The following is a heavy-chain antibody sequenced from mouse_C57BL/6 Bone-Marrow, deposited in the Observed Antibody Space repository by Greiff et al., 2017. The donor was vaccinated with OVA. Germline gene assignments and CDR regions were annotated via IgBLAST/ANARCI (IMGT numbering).Heavy chain of an antibody. CDR1: GYTFTSYW. V-gene: IGHV1-53*01. CDR3: ARDEWLLPPSWFAY. CDR2: INPSNGGT. D-gene: IGHD2-3*01. Sequence: QVQLQQPGTELVKPGASVKLSCKASGYTFTSYWMHWVKQRPGQGLEWIGNINPSNGGTNYNEKFKSKATMTVDKSSSTAYMQLSSLTSEDSAVYSCARDEWLLPPSWFAYWGQGTLVTVSA. J-gene: IGHJ3*01.